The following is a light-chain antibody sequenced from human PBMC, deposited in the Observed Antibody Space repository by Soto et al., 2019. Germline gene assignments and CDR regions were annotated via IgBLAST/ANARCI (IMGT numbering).Light chain of an antibody. CDR3: GAWDSSLSAQV. CDR1: SSFIGSYD. CDR2: DDD. Sequence: QSVLTQPPSVSAAPGQKVTISCSGSSSFIGSYDISWYQQLPGTAPKLLIYDDDKRPSGIPDRFSGSKSGTSATLGITGLQTGDEADYYCGAWDSSLSAQVFGGGTKVTVL. J-gene: IGLJ2*01. V-gene: IGLV1-51*01.